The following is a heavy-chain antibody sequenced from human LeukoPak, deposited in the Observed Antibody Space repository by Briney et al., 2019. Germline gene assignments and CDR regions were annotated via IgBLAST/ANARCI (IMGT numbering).Heavy chain of an antibody. Sequence: PQTLSLTCTVSGGSISSGDYYWSWIRQPPGKGLEWIGSIYYSGSTYYNPSLKSRVTISVDTSKNQFSLKLSSVTAADTAVYYCAAAGTTRMGDYWGQGTLVTVSS. CDR3: AAAGTTRMGDY. V-gene: IGHV4-30-4*01. D-gene: IGHD1/OR15-1a*01. J-gene: IGHJ4*02. CDR2: IYYSGST. CDR1: GGSISSGDYY.